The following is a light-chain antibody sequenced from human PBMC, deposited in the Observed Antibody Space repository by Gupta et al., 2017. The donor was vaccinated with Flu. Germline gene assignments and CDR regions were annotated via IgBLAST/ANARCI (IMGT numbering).Light chain of an antibody. J-gene: IGLJ2*01. CDR3: AAWDDSLNAPRVV. CDR2: SKN. CDR1: SSNIGSNT. V-gene: IGLV1-44*01. Sequence: QSVLTPPPSASGTPGPRVTISCSGSSSNIGSNTVHWYQQLPGTAPKLLIYSKNQRPSGVPDRFSGSKSGTSASLAISGLQSDDEADYYCAAWDDSLNAPRVVFGGGTKLTVL.